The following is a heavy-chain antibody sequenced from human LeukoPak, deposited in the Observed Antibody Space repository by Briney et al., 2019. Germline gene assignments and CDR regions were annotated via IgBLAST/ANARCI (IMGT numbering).Heavy chain of an antibody. D-gene: IGHD2-2*01. Sequence: GGSLRLSCAASGFTFSSYGMHWVRQAPGKGLEWVSSISSSSSYIYYADSVKGRFTISRDNAKNSLYLQMNSLRAEDTAVYYCASTVVPAAKVDYWGQGTLVTVSS. CDR1: GFTFSSYG. CDR2: ISSSSSYI. J-gene: IGHJ4*02. CDR3: ASTVVPAAKVDY. V-gene: IGHV3-21*01.